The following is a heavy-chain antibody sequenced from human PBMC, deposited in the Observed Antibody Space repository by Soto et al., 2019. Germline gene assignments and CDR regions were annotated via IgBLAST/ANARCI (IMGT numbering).Heavy chain of an antibody. CDR2: IIPIFNEA. CDR1: GGTFTSYT. D-gene: IGHD3-9*01. Sequence: QVQLVQSGAEVKKPGSSVKVSCRLSGGTFTSYTITWVRQAPGQGLEWMGRIIPIFNEANYAQKFQGRVTITADESSSTAYMELTSLKHEDTAVYSCARILTDGVDYWGQGTLVTVSS. V-gene: IGHV1-69*02. CDR3: ARILTDGVDY. J-gene: IGHJ4*02.